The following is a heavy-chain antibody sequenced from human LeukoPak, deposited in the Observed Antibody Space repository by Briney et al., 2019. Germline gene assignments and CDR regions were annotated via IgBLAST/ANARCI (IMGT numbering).Heavy chain of an antibody. Sequence: GASVKVSCKASGYTFTGYYMHWVRQAPGQGLEWMGWINPNSGGTNYAQKLQGRVTMTTDTSTSTAYMELRSLRSDDTAVYYCARERDYGGYPYMDVWGKGTTVTVSS. CDR3: ARERDYGGYPYMDV. CDR2: INPNSGGT. D-gene: IGHD4/OR15-4a*01. J-gene: IGHJ6*03. V-gene: IGHV1-2*02. CDR1: GYTFTGYY.